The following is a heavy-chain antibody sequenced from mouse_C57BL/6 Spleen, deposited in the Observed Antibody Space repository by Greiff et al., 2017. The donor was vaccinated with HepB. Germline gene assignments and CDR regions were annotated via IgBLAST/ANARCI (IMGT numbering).Heavy chain of an antibody. CDR3: AREDSKASWFAY. Sequence: VQLQESGPELVKPGASVKISCKASGYAFSSSWMNWVKQRPGKGLEWIGRIYPGDGDTNYNGKFKGKATLTADKSSSTAYMQLSSLTSEDSAVYFCAREDSKASWFAYWGQGTLVTVSA. V-gene: IGHV1-82*01. CDR2: IYPGDGDT. D-gene: IGHD2-5*01. J-gene: IGHJ3*01. CDR1: GYAFSSSW.